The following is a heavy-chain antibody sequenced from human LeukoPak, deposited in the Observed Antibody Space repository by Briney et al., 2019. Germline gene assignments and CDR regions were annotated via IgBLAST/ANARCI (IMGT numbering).Heavy chain of an antibody. CDR3: ARVHYNTAMVDIDY. Sequence: GGSLRLSCAASGFTFSSYEMHWVRQASGKGLEWISYISSSGSTIYYADSVKGRFTISRDNGKNSLYLQMNSLRAEDTAVYYCARVHYNTAMVDIDYWGQGTLVTVSS. J-gene: IGHJ4*02. CDR2: ISSSGSTI. D-gene: IGHD5-18*01. V-gene: IGHV3-48*03. CDR1: GFTFSSYE.